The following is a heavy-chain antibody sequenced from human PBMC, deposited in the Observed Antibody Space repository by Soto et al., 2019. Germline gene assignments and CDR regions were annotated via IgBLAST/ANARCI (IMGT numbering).Heavy chain of an antibody. Sequence: QVQLVESGGGVVQPGRSLRLSCVASGFSFRNSAMHWVRQAPGKGLEWVAMISLDGYNKYHAESVRGRFTISRDNPKSTPYLQMTSLRAEDTAVYFCARDVSPHSNPSWLDPWGQGTLVTVSS. V-gene: IGHV3-30-3*01. CDR2: ISLDGYNK. J-gene: IGHJ5*02. D-gene: IGHD4-4*01. CDR3: ARDVSPHSNPSWLDP. CDR1: GFSFRNSA.